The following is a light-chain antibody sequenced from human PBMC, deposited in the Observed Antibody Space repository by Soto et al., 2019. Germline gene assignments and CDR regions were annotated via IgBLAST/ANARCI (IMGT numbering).Light chain of an antibody. CDR2: DAS. V-gene: IGKV3-11*01. CDR3: QQRSDWPST. Sequence: EIVLTQSPATLSLSPGERATLSCRASQSVSSYLAWYQQKPGQAPRLLIYDASNRATGIPARFSGSGSGTEFPLTISSLEPDDFAVYYCQQRSDWPSTFGGGNKVQIK. J-gene: IGKJ4*01. CDR1: QSVSSY.